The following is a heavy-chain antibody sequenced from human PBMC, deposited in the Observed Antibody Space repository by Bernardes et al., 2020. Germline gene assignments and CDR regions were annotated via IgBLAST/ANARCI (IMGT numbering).Heavy chain of an antibody. D-gene: IGHD2-21*01. Sequence: SVKVSCKASGGTFSSYAISWVRQAPGQGLEWMGGIIPIFGTANYAQKFQGRVTITADESTSTAYMELSSLRSEDTAVYYCARDPFLAYCGGDCYFNWGQGTLVTVSS. V-gene: IGHV1-69*13. J-gene: IGHJ4*02. CDR3: ARDPFLAYCGGDCYFN. CDR2: IIPIFGTA. CDR1: GGTFSSYA.